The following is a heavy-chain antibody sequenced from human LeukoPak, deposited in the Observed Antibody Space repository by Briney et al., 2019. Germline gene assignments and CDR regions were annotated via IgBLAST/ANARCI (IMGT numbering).Heavy chain of an antibody. V-gene: IGHV3-53*01. CDR3: ARYGDYDYYYMDV. Sequence: GGSLRLSCAASGFAVSSNYMSWVRQAPGKRLEWVSVIYSGGTTYYADHVRGRFTISRDNSKNTLYLQMNSLRAEDTAVYYCARYGDYDYYYMDVWGKGTTVTVSS. J-gene: IGHJ6*03. D-gene: IGHD4-17*01. CDR1: GFAVSSNY. CDR2: IYSGGTT.